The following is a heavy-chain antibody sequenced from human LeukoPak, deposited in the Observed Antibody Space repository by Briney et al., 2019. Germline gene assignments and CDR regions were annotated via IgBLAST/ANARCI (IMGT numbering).Heavy chain of an antibody. Sequence: GGSLRLSCAASGFIVSSYCMGWVRQAPGKGLEWVAYIKQDASETYYVDSVRGRFSISRDNAKNSLFLQMNSLRAEDTAVYYCATDPSGPSDSSGWYYFDNWGQGTLVTVSS. CDR3: ATDPSGPSDSSGWYYFDN. V-gene: IGHV3-7*01. CDR1: GFIVSSYC. D-gene: IGHD6-19*01. CDR2: IKQDASET. J-gene: IGHJ4*02.